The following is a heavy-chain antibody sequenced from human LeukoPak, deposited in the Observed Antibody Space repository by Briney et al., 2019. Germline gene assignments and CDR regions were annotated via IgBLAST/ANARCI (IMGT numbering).Heavy chain of an antibody. CDR1: GFTFSSYA. CDR3: ARVEGATPFDY. CDR2: ISGSGGST. D-gene: IGHD1-26*01. J-gene: IGHJ4*02. V-gene: IGHV3-23*01. Sequence: HPGGSLRLSCAASGFTFSSYAMSWVRQAPGKGLEWVSAISGSGGSTYYADSVKGRFTISRDNSKNTLYLQMNSLRAEDPAAYYCARVEGATPFDYWGQGTLVTVSS.